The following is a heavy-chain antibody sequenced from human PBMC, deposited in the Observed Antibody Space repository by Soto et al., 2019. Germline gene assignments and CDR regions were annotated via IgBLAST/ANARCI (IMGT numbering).Heavy chain of an antibody. J-gene: IGHJ6*02. Sequence: EVQLLESGGGLVQPGGSLRLSCAASGFTFSSYAMSWVRQAPGKGLEWVSAISGSGGSTYYADSVKGRFTISRDNSKNTLYLQMNSLRAEDTAVYYCARDMRVFGGMDVWGRGTTVTVSS. CDR3: ARDMRVFGGMDV. CDR1: GFTFSSYA. V-gene: IGHV3-23*01. CDR2: ISGSGGST. D-gene: IGHD3-3*01.